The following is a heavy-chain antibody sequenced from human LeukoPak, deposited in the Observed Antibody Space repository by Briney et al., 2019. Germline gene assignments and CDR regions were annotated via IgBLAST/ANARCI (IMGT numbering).Heavy chain of an antibody. CDR3: APSDPSEGGAFDI. D-gene: IGHD3-16*01. CDR1: GGTFSSYT. J-gene: IGHJ3*02. CDR2: IIPILGIA. V-gene: IGHV1-69*02. Sequence: SVKVSCKASGGTFSSYTISWVRQAPGQGLEWMGRIIPILGIANYAQRFQGRVTITADKSTSTAYMELSSLRSEDTAVYYCAPSDPSEGGAFDIWGQGTMVTVSS.